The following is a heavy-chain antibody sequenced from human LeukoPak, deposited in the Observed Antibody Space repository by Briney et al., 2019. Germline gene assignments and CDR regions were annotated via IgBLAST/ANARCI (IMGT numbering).Heavy chain of an antibody. CDR3: ARGSSGYYQFDY. CDR2: INPNSGGT. V-gene: IGHV1-2*02. D-gene: IGHD3-22*01. J-gene: IGHJ4*02. Sequence: ASVKVSCKASGYTFTGYYMHWVRQAPGQGLEWMGWINPNSGGTNYAQKFQGRVTMTRDTSISTAYMEVSRLRYDDTAVYYCARGSSGYYQFDYWGQGTLVTVSS. CDR1: GYTFTGYY.